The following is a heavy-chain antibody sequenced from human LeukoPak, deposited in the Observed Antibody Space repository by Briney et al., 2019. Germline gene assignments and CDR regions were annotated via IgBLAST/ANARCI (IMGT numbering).Heavy chain of an antibody. D-gene: IGHD3-22*01. CDR1: GFTFSSYS. CDR2: ISSSSSTI. V-gene: IGHV3-48*01. Sequence: GGSLRLSCAASGFTFSSYSMNWVRQAPGKGLEWVSYISSSSSTIYYADSVKGRFTISRDNAKSSLYLQMNSLRAEDTAVYYCARAKTRIVVVMGYFDYWGQGTLVTVSS. J-gene: IGHJ4*02. CDR3: ARAKTRIVVVMGYFDY.